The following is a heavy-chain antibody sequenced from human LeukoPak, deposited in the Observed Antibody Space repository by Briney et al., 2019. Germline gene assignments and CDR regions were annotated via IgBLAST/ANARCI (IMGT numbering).Heavy chain of an antibody. CDR1: GYTFTSYY. CDR2: INPSGGST. D-gene: IGHD2-2*01. Sequence: ASVKVSCTASGYTFTSYYMHWVRQAPGQGLEWMGIINPSGGSTSYAQKSQGRVTMTRDTSTSTVYMELSSLRSEDTAVYYCARIYCSSTSCHEGYFDYWGQGTLVTVSS. V-gene: IGHV1-46*01. CDR3: ARIYCSSTSCHEGYFDY. J-gene: IGHJ4*02.